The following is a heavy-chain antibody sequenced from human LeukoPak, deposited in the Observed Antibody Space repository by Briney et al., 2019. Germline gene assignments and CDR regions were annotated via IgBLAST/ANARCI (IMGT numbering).Heavy chain of an antibody. J-gene: IGHJ6*03. CDR2: IKQDGSEK. Sequence: GGSLRLSCAASGFTFSSYWMSWVRQAPGKGLEWVANIKQDGSEKYYVDSVKGRFTISRDNAKNSLYLQMNSLRAEDTAVYYCARDLSEPNWNNYCYYYYMDVWGKGTTVTVSS. CDR3: ARDLSEPNWNNYCYYYYMDV. D-gene: IGHD1/OR15-1a*01. V-gene: IGHV3-7*01. CDR1: GFTFSSYW.